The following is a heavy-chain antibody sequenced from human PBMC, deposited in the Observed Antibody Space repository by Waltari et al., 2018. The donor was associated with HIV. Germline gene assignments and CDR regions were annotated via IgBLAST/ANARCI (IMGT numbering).Heavy chain of an antibody. CDR1: GFTFSSYS. J-gene: IGHJ4*02. CDR3: ARDPIGYSSSWYGAFDY. CDR2: ISSSSSTI. D-gene: IGHD6-13*01. V-gene: IGHV3-48*02. Sequence: EVQLVESGGGLVQPGGSLRLSCAASGFTFSSYSMNWVRQAPGKGLEGVSYISSSSSTIYYADSVKGRFTISRDNAKNSLYLQMNSLRDEDTAVYYCARDPIGYSSSWYGAFDYWGQGTLVTVSS.